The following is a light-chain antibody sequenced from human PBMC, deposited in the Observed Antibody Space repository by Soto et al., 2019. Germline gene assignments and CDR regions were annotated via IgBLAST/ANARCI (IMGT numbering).Light chain of an antibody. V-gene: IGKV1-39*01. Sequence: DIQMTQSPSSLSPSVGDRVTITCRASQSIGSRLNWYQQKPGSAPKLLIFGAPTLESGVPSRFSGSGSGTDFTLTVSSLQVEDFATYYCQQTDTIPRTFGQGTKVDVK. CDR2: GAP. J-gene: IGKJ1*01. CDR1: QSIGSR. CDR3: QQTDTIPRT.